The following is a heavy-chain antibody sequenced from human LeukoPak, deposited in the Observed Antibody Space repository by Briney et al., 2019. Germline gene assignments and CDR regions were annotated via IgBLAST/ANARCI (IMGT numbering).Heavy chain of an antibody. V-gene: IGHV1-2*02. J-gene: IGHJ5*02. Sequence: ASVKVSCKASGYTFTGYYMHWVRQAPGQGLEWMGWINPNSGGTNYAQKFQGRVTMTRDTSISTAYMELSRLRSDDTAVYYCARLHDPSTVLYCSGGSCSPPWGQGTLVTVSS. CDR3: ARLHDPSTVLYCSGGSCSPP. CDR2: INPNSGGT. CDR1: GYTFTGYY. D-gene: IGHD2-15*01.